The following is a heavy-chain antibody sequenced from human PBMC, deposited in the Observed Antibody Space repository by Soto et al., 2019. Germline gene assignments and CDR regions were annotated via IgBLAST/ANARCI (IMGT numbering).Heavy chain of an antibody. D-gene: IGHD1-26*01. J-gene: IGHJ4*02. CDR2: IKEDGSEK. CDR1: GFTFSTYW. CDR3: ARDKVVGPTTLDY. V-gene: IGHV3-7*03. Sequence: LRLSCVVSGFTFSTYWMSWVRQAPGKGLEWVANIKEDGSEKYYLDSVRGRFTIYRDNAKNSLYLQMNSLRAEDTAVYYCARDKVVGPTTLDYWGQGTLVTVSS.